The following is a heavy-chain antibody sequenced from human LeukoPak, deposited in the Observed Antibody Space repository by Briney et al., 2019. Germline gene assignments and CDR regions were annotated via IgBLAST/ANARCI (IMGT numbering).Heavy chain of an antibody. J-gene: IGHJ4*02. CDR2: INPSGGST. CDR3: ARNKEGKSLDY. Sequence: ASVKVSCKASGYTFTSYYMHWVRQAPGQGLEWMGIINPSGGSTSYAQKFQGRVTMTRDTSISTAYMELSRLRFDDTAVYYCARNKEGKSLDYWGQGTLVTVSS. CDR1: GYTFTSYY. V-gene: IGHV1-46*01.